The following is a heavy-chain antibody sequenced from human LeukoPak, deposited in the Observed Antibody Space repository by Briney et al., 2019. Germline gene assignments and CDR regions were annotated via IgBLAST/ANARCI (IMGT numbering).Heavy chain of an antibody. CDR1: AFTFSTYA. CDR2: ISGSGGST. Sequence: GGSLRPSCAASAFTFSTYAMIWVRQAPGKGLEWVSSISGSGGSTYYADSVKGRFTISRDNSKNTLYLQMNSLRAEDTAVYYCARAIAALGTNYWGQGTLVTVSS. CDR3: ARAIAALGTNY. V-gene: IGHV3-23*01. J-gene: IGHJ4*02. D-gene: IGHD6-13*01.